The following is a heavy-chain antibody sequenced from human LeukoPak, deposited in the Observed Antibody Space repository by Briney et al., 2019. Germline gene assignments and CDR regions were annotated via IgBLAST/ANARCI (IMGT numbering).Heavy chain of an antibody. V-gene: IGHV4-34*01. CDR2: INHSGST. J-gene: IGHJ3*02. CDR3: ARGLEWLVLAFDI. CDR1: GGSFSGYY. Sequence: SETLSLTCAVYGGSFSGYYWSWIRQPPGKGLEWIGEINHSGSTNYNPSLKSRVTISVDTSKNQFSLKLSSVTAADTAVYYCARGLEWLVLAFDIWGQGTMVTVSS. D-gene: IGHD6-19*01.